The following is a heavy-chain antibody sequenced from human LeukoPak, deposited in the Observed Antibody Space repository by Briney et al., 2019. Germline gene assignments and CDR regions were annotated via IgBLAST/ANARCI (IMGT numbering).Heavy chain of an antibody. V-gene: IGHV4-4*07. CDR3: ARGTRWLSHFDY. D-gene: IGHD3-22*01. J-gene: IGHJ4*02. CDR1: GGSISSYY. Sequence: PSETLSLTCTVSGGSISSYYWSWIRQTAGKGLEWIGRIYTSGSTNYNPSHKSRVTMSVDTSKNQFSLKLSSVTAADTAVYYCARGTRWLSHFDYWGQGTLVTVPS. CDR2: IYTSGST.